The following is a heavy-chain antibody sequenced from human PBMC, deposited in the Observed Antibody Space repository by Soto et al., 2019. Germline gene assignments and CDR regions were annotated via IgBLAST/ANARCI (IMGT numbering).Heavy chain of an antibody. V-gene: IGHV4-39*01. D-gene: IGHD6-13*01. CDR2: IYYSGST. CDR3: ARQLSSSWYWFDP. Sequence: SETLSLTCTVSGGSISSSSYYWGWIRQPPGKGLEWIGSIYYSGSTYYNPSLKSRVTISVDTSKNQFSLKLSSVTAADTAVYYCARQLSSSWYWFDPWGQGTLVTVSS. J-gene: IGHJ5*02. CDR1: GGSISSSSYY.